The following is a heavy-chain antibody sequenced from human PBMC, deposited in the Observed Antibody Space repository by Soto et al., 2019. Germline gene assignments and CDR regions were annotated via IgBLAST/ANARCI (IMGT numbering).Heavy chain of an antibody. CDR3: AKSPRGEMATD. Sequence: QVQLVQSGGEVKKPGASVTVSCKASGYTFINYHITWVRQAPGRGLEWMAWINTYNGMTDYAQRFQGRVTMTRDTSPSTAYMQLRNLGPDDTAVYFCAKSPRGEMATDWGQGPLVTVSS. D-gene: IGHD5-12*01. CDR2: INTYNGMT. V-gene: IGHV1-18*01. J-gene: IGHJ4*02. CDR1: GYTFINYH.